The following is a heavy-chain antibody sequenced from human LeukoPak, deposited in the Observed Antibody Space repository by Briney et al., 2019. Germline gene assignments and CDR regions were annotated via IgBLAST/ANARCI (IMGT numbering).Heavy chain of an antibody. Sequence: GGSLRLSCAASGFTFNSYAMTWVRQAPAKGLEWVSAISGSGDSTYYADSVRGRFTISRDNSKNTLYLQMNSLRAEDTAVYYCSRGRTVTGTLALDYWGQGTLVTVSS. CDR2: ISGSGDST. CDR3: SRGRTVTGTLALDY. V-gene: IGHV3-23*01. J-gene: IGHJ4*02. D-gene: IGHD6-19*01. CDR1: GFTFNSYA.